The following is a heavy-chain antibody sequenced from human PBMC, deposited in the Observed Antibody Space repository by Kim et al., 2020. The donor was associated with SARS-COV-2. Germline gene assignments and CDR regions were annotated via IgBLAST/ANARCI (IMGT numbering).Heavy chain of an antibody. D-gene: IGHD1-7*01. CDR1: GYSISSGYY. V-gene: IGHV4-38-2*02. Sequence: SETLSLTCTVSGYSISSGYYWGWIRQPPGKGLEWIGSIYHSGSTYYNPSLKSRVTISVDTSKNQFSLKLSSVTAADTAVYYCARDYVRPGTTSHGMDVWGQGTTVTVSS. J-gene: IGHJ6*02. CDR3: ARDYVRPGTTSHGMDV. CDR2: IYHSGST.